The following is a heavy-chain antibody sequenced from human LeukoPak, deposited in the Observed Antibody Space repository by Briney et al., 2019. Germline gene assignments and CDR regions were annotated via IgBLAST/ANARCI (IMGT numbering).Heavy chain of an antibody. V-gene: IGHV4-34*01. J-gene: IGHJ3*02. CDR3: ARVLNHPEIAFDI. D-gene: IGHD1-14*01. CDR1: GGSFSGYY. CDR2: INHSGST. Sequence: PSETLSLTCAVYGGSFSGYYWSWIRQPPGKGLEWIGEINHSGSTNYNPSLKSRVTISVDTSKNQFSLKLSSVTAADTAVYYCARVLNHPEIAFDIWGQGTMVTVSS.